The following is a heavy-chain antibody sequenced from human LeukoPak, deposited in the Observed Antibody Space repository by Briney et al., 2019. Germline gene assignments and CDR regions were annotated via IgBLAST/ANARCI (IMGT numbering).Heavy chain of an antibody. CDR2: IHSGGTT. D-gene: IGHD1-1*01. CDR1: GFTVSARY. J-gene: IGHJ4*02. CDR3: ARSWDERLNFDY. Sequence: GGSLRLSCAASGFTVSARYMNWVRQPPGQGLEWLSVIHSGGTTDYTDSVRGRFTISRDNSKNILYLQMNSLTTEDTAVYYCARSWDERLNFDYWGQGTLVTVSS. V-gene: IGHV3-66*02.